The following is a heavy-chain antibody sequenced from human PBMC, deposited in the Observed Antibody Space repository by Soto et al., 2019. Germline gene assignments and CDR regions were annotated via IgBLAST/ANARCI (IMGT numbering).Heavy chain of an antibody. V-gene: IGHV4-31*03. Sequence: PSETLSLTCTVSGGSISSGGYYWSWIRQHPGKGLEWIGYIYYSGSTYYNPSLKSRVTISVDTSKNQFSLKLSSVTAADTAVYYCARETYYYDSSGYYSAFDIWGQGTMVTVSS. CDR3: ARETYYYDSSGYYSAFDI. CDR1: GGSISSGGYY. D-gene: IGHD3-22*01. CDR2: IYYSGST. J-gene: IGHJ3*02.